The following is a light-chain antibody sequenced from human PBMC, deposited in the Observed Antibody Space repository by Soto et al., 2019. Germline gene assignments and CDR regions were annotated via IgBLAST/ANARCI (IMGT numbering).Light chain of an antibody. CDR3: QQYKSGWT. CDR1: QRISRW. J-gene: IGKJ1*01. Sequence: DIQMTQSPSTRSASVGDKDTITFRASQRISRWLAWYQQKPGKAVKLLIYDASTLESGVPSRFSGSGSGAEFTLTISSLQSEDFAIYYCQQYKSGWTFGQGTMVDI. CDR2: DAS. V-gene: IGKV1-5*01.